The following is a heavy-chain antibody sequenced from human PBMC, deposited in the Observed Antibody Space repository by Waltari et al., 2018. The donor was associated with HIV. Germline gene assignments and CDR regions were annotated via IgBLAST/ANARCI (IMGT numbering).Heavy chain of an antibody. D-gene: IGHD2-2*01. Sequence: EEQLLESGGGRVKPGGSLRLSCAVAGFTFSSYYINGVRQAPGKGLGWVSYISSSGDDIYYADSVKGRFTISRDNANNSLFLQMSSLRAEDTAVYYCAKFTSCRGNTCCYGMQVWGQGTTVIVS. CDR3: AKFTSCRGNTCCYGMQV. V-gene: IGHV3-21*06. CDR2: ISSSGDDI. J-gene: IGHJ6*02. CDR1: GFTFSSYY.